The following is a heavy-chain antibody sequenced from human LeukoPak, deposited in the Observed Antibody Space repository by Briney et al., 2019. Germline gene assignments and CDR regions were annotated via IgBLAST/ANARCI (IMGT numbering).Heavy chain of an antibody. Sequence: SETLSLTCTVSGGSISSGSYYWSWIRQPAGKGLEWIGRIYTSGSTNYNPSLKSRVTISVDTSKNQFSLKLSSVTAADTAAFYCARGYGSGELDYWGQGTLVTVSS. J-gene: IGHJ4*02. CDR3: ARGYGSGELDY. CDR1: GGSISSGSYY. D-gene: IGHD3-10*01. V-gene: IGHV4-61*02. CDR2: IYTSGST.